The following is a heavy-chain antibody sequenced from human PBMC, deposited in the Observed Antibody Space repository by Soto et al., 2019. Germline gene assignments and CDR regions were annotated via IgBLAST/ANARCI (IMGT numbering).Heavy chain of an antibody. CDR3: AREDIVVVPADYGMDV. J-gene: IGHJ6*02. CDR1: GGSFSGYY. CDR2: INHSGST. Sequence: SETLSLTCAVYGGSFSGYYWSWIRQPPGKGLEWIGEINHSGSTNYNPSLKSRVTISVDTSKNQFSLKLSSVTAADTAVYYCAREDIVVVPADYGMDVWGQGTTVTVSS. D-gene: IGHD2-2*01. V-gene: IGHV4-34*01.